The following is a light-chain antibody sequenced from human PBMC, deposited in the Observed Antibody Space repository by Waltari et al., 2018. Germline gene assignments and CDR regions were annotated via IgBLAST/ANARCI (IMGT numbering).Light chain of an antibody. V-gene: IGKV4-1*01. Sequence: DIVMTQSPDSLAASLGERATINCKSSQSVLYSSNNKNYLAWYQQKPGQTPKLLIYWASTRESGVPDRFSGSGSGTDFTLTISSLQAEDVAVYYCQQYYRTPLTFGGGTKVEIK. CDR2: WAS. CDR1: QSVLYSSNNKNY. CDR3: QQYYRTPLT. J-gene: IGKJ4*01.